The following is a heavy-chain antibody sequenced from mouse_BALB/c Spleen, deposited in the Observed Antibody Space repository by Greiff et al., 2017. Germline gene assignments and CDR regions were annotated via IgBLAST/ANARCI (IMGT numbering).Heavy chain of an antibody. D-gene: IGHD1-1*01. CDR3: ARQGYYGSSLYAMDY. V-gene: IGHV5-12-2*01. CDR2: ISNGGGST. Sequence: EVKLMESGGGLVQPGGSLKLSCAASGFTFSSYTMSWVRQTPEKRLEWVAYISNGGGSTYYPDTVKGRFTISRDNAKNTLYLQMSSLKSEDTAMYYCARQGYYGSSLYAMDYWGQGTSVTVSS. J-gene: IGHJ4*01. CDR1: GFTFSSYT.